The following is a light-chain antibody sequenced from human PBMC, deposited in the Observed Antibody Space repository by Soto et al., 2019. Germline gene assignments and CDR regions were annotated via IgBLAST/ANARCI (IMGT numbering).Light chain of an antibody. CDR2: AAS. V-gene: IGKV1-6*01. J-gene: IGKJ1*01. CDR3: LQDYTYPWT. Sequence: AIQMTQSPSSLSASVGDRVTITCRASQGIGNRLGWYQQKPGKAPKVLIYAASTVQSGVPSRFSGSGSGTDFTLTISCLQPEDFATYFCLQDYTYPWTFGQGTRVEVK. CDR1: QGIGNR.